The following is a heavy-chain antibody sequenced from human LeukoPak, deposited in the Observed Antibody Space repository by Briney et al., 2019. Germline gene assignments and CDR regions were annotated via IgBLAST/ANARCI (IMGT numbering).Heavy chain of an antibody. Sequence: SETLSLTCTVSGGSIGSGGYYWSWIRQHPGKGLEWIGYIYYSGSTYYNPSLKSRVTISVDTSKNQFSLKLSSVTAADTAVYYCASYHNWNYYFDYWGQGTLVTVSS. CDR2: IYYSGST. CDR3: ASYHNWNYYFDY. V-gene: IGHV4-31*03. J-gene: IGHJ4*02. D-gene: IGHD1-7*01. CDR1: GGSIGSGGYY.